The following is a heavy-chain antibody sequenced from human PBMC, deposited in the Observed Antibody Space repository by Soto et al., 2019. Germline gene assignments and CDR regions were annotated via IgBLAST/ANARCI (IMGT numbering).Heavy chain of an antibody. D-gene: IGHD1-1*01. CDR1: GGTFSTYI. CDR2: IIPIPDIT. J-gene: IGHJ3*01. V-gene: IGHV1-69*04. Sequence: SVKVCCKAPGGTFSTYITSWVRQAPGRGLEWMGRIIPIPDITNYAQKFQGRVTVTADRSTSTAYMELTSLKSEDKAVYYCAIDRITTRGKAFVLWGQGTMVT. CDR3: AIDRITTRGKAFVL.